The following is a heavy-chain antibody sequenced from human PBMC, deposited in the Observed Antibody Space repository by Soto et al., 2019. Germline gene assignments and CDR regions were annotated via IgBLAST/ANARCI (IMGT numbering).Heavy chain of an antibody. D-gene: IGHD3-10*01. CDR3: TSGFPKFDS. Sequence: EVQLVESGGALVQPGGSLRLSCAASAFTLSDHYMDWVRQAPGKGLEWVGRTRNKANNYTTEYAASVKGRFTISRDDSKNLLYLQMNSLKTEDTAVYYCTSGFPKFDSWGQGTLVTVSS. V-gene: IGHV3-72*01. CDR1: AFTLSDHY. CDR2: TRNKANNYTT. J-gene: IGHJ4*02.